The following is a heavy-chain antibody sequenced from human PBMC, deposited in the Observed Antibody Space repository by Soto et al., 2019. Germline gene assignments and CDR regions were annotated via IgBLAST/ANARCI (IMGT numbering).Heavy chain of an antibody. CDR2: INHSGST. CDR1: GGSFSRYY. D-gene: IGHD6-25*01. V-gene: IGHV4-34*01. Sequence: ETLPIPCASSGGSFSRYYWRWIRQPQGKGLEWIGEINHSGSTNYNPSLKRRVTISVDMSKNQFSLKLSSVTAADTAVYYCARGGRQQRIPTPISYRFGSWGKGTLGTVSS. J-gene: IGHJ4*02. CDR3: ARGGRQQRIPTPISYRFGS.